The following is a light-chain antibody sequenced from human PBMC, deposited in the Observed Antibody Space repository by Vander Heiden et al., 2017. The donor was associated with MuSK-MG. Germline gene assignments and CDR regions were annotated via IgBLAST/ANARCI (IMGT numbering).Light chain of an antibody. J-gene: IGKJ1*01. CDR3: QHYNNWPPWA. Sequence: EILMTQPPSTLSVSPGESATLSCRASQSVSSNLAWYQQKPGQAPRLLIYGASTRATGVPARFSGSGSGTDFTLTISSLQSEEFAVYYCQHYNNWPPWAFGQGTKVEV. V-gene: IGKV3-15*01. CDR1: QSVSSN. CDR2: GAS.